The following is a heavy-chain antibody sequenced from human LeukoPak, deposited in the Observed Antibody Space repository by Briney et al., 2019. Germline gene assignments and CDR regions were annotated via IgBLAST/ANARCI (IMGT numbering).Heavy chain of an antibody. CDR2: ILEDGSTG. CDR3: VRDWGLDV. CDR1: GFTFRYYA. V-gene: IGHV3-30*04. Sequence: GGSLRLSCAVSGFTFRYYAMQWVRQAPGKVPECVAVILEDGSTGYYIDSVKGRFTISGDNSKNTLHLQMNNPGVEDTAVYYCVRDWGLDVWGQGTTVTVSS. J-gene: IGHJ6*02.